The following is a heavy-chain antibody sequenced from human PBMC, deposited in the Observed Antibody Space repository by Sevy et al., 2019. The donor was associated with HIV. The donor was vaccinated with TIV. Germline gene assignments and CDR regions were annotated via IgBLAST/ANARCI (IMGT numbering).Heavy chain of an antibody. V-gene: IGHV3-49*04. CDR3: TRIHLRDYYYYYMDV. Sequence: GGSLRLSCTASGFTFGDYAMSWVRQAPEKWREWVGFIRSKAYGGTTEYAASVKGSFTISRDDSKSIAYLQMIRLHTEETAVYYCTRIHLRDYYYYYMDVWGKGTTVTVSS. CDR1: GFTFGDYA. CDR2: IRSKAYGGTT. J-gene: IGHJ6*03. D-gene: IGHD3-16*01.